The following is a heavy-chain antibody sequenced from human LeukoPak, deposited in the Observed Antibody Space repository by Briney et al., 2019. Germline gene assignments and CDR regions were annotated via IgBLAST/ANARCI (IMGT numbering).Heavy chain of an antibody. CDR3: ASGGSSWYSFDY. CDR1: GFTFSSYE. D-gene: IGHD6-13*01. Sequence: QPGGSLRLSCAASGFTFSSYEMNWVRQAPGKGLEWVSYISSSGSNIYYADSVKGRFSISRDNAKNSLYLQMNSLRAEDTAVYYCASGGSSWYSFDYWGQGTLVTVSS. CDR2: ISSSGSNI. V-gene: IGHV3-48*03. J-gene: IGHJ4*02.